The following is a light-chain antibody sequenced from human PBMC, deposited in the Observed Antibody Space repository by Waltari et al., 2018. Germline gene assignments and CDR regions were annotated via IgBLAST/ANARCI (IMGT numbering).Light chain of an antibody. CDR1: QSIRSW. CDR3: QQYNTFPFT. V-gene: IGKV1-5*03. CDR2: KAY. J-gene: IGKJ3*01. Sequence: DIQMTQSPSTLSASVGDRVTITCRASQSIRSWMAWYQQKPGNAPKLLIYKAYSLETGFPSRLSGSGSGTEFTLTISSLQPDDFATYYCQQYNTFPFTFGPGTKVDIK.